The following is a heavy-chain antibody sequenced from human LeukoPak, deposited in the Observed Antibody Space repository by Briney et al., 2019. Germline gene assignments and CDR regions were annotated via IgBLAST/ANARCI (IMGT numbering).Heavy chain of an antibody. V-gene: IGHV3-53*01. D-gene: IGHD3-9*01. CDR2: IYSGGDT. CDR3: ARDGLGYFDWLSPNDY. CDR1: GFTVSSNY. Sequence: GGSLRLSCAASGFTVSSNYMTWVRQAPGKGLEWVSVIYSGGDTYYADSVKGRFTISRDTAKNSLYLQMNGLRADDTAVYFCARDGLGYFDWLSPNDYWGQGTLVTVSS. J-gene: IGHJ4*02.